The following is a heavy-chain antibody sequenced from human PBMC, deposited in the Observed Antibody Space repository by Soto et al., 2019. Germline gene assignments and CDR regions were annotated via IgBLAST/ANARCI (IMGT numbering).Heavy chain of an antibody. CDR1: GYTFTSYY. Sequence: ASVKVSCKASGYTFTSYYMHWVRQAPGQGLEWMGIINPSGGSTSYAQKFQGRVTMTRDTSTSTVYMELSSLRSEDTAVYYCARDVAVMAGVQNFDCWGQGTLVTVSS. D-gene: IGHD6-19*01. CDR3: ARDVAVMAGVQNFDC. CDR2: INPSGGST. V-gene: IGHV1-46*03. J-gene: IGHJ4*02.